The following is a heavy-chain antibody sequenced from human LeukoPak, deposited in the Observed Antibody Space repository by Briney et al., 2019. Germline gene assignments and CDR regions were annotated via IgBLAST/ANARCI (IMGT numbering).Heavy chain of an antibody. J-gene: IGHJ4*02. V-gene: IGHV3-23*01. D-gene: IGHD4-17*01. CDR3: AKDVYGDYGGLDY. CDR1: GFPFSTYA. CDR2: IRGSDGST. Sequence: QAGGSLRLSCAASGFPFSTYAMSWVRQAPGKGLEWVSSIRGSDGSTHYADSVKGRFAISRDNSKNTLYLQTNSLRAEDTAVYYCAKDVYGDYGGLDYWGQGTLVTVSS.